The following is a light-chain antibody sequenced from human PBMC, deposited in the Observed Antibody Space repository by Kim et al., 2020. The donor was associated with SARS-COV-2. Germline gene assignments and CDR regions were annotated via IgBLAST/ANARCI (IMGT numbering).Light chain of an antibody. J-gene: IGKJ2*01. Sequence: SPGERSTLSCRASQTHTSSYLALYRQKPGQAPRLLIYGTSTRATGIADRFSGSGSGTDFTLTISRLESEDSAVYYCQQYGRSPSYTFGQGTKLEI. CDR2: GTS. CDR3: QQYGRSPSYT. CDR1: QTHTSSY. V-gene: IGKV3-20*01.